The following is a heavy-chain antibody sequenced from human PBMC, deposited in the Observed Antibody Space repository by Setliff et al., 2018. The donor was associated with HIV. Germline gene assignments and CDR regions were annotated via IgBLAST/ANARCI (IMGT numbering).Heavy chain of an antibody. J-gene: IGHJ4*02. Sequence: PSETLSLTCTVSGGSFRSRRYYWGWIRQPPGKGLEWIGNIHYGGFFWYSPSLKSRVTISVDTSKNQFSLKLSSVTAADTAVYYCARPALGIGGGSRFDNWGQGTRVTVSS. CDR1: GGSFRSRRYY. D-gene: IGHD3-10*01. CDR2: IHYGGFF. V-gene: IGHV4-39*01. CDR3: ARPALGIGGGSRFDN.